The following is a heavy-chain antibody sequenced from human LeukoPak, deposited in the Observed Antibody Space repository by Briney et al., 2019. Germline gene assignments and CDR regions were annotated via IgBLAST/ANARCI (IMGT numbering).Heavy chain of an antibody. V-gene: IGHV4-39*07. CDR2: IYHSGTT. CDR1: GGSISSNTSF. D-gene: IGHD5-12*01. Sequence: SETLSLTCTVSGGSISSNTSFWGWIRQSPGEGLEWIGSIYHSGTTYYRPSLRSRITISVDTSNNQFSLKLSSVTAADTAVYYCARATGYDYYYFYMDVWGTGTTVTVSS. J-gene: IGHJ6*03. CDR3: ARATGYDYYYFYMDV.